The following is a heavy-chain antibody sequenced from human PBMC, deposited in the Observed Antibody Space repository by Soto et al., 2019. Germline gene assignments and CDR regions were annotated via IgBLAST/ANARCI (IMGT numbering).Heavy chain of an antibody. CDR3: ARVRLRGTLDY. Sequence: GSLRLSCAASGFTFSSYEMNWVRQAPGKGLEWVSYISSSGSTIYYADSVKGRFTISRDNAKNSLYLQMNSLRAEDTAVYYCARVRLRGTLDYWGQGTLVTVCS. J-gene: IGHJ4*02. CDR1: GFTFSSYE. CDR2: ISSSGSTI. V-gene: IGHV3-48*03. D-gene: IGHD5-12*01.